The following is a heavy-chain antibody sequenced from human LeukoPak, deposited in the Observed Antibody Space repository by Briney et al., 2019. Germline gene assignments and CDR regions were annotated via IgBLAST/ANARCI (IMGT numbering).Heavy chain of an antibody. D-gene: IGHD3-3*01. Sequence: GGSLRLSCAASGFTFSNYWMTWVRQAPGKGLEWVANIKQDGSERYYVDSVKGRFTISRDNAKNSLYLQMNSLRAEDTAVYYCASPEWLPDSIDIWGQGTMVTVSS. CDR2: IKQDGSER. J-gene: IGHJ3*02. V-gene: IGHV3-7*01. CDR3: ASPEWLPDSIDI. CDR1: GFTFSNYW.